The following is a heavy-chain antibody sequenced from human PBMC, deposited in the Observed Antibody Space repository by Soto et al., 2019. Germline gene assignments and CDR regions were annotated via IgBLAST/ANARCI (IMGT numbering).Heavy chain of an antibody. CDR1: GFTFTSSA. CDR3: AAQSSGYYYGGYY. V-gene: IGHV1-58*01. J-gene: IGHJ4*02. D-gene: IGHD3-22*01. Sequence: QMQLVQSGPEVKKPGTSVKVSCKASGFTFTSSAVQWVRQARGQRLEWIGWIVVGSGNTNYAQKFQERVTITRDMSTSTAYMELSSLRSEDTAVYYCAAQSSGYYYGGYYWGQGTLVTVSS. CDR2: IVVGSGNT.